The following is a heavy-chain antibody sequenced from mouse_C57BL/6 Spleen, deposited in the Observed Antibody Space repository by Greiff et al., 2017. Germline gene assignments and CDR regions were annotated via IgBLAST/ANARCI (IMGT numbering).Heavy chain of an antibody. J-gene: IGHJ4*01. CDR2: IDPSDSYT. D-gene: IGHD1-1*01. CDR3: ARRSDSSLDY. CDR1: GYTFTSYW. Sequence: QVQLQQPGAELVKPGASVKLSCKASGYTFTSYWMQWVKQRPGQGLEWIGEIDPSDSYTNYNQKFKGKATLTVDTSSSTAYMQLSSLTSEVSAVYYCARRSDSSLDYWGKGTSVTVSS. V-gene: IGHV1-50*01.